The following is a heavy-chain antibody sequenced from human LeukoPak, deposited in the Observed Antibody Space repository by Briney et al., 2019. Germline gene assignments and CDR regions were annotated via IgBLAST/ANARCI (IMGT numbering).Heavy chain of an antibody. J-gene: IGHJ3*02. CDR2: IIPIFGTA. CDR1: GGTFSSYA. D-gene: IGHD1-26*01. V-gene: IGHV1-69*13. Sequence: GASVKVSCKASGGTFSSYAISWVRQAPGQGLEWMGGIIPIFGTANYAQKFQGRVTITADESTSTAYMELSSLRSEDTAVYYCARDTSARWELLGAFDIWGQGTMVTVSS. CDR3: ARDTSARWELLGAFDI.